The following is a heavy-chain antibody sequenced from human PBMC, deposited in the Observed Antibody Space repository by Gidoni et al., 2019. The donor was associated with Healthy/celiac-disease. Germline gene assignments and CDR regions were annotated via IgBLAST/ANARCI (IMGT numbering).Heavy chain of an antibody. J-gene: IGHJ4*02. D-gene: IGHD2-15*01. Sequence: AASGVTFSSYWMHWVRQAQGKGLVWVSRINSGGRGTDYADAVKGRLTISRDNAKNTLYLQMNSMRAEDTAVYYCARVSIYCSGGSCPFDYWGQGTLVTVSS. CDR2: INSGGRGT. CDR3: ARVSIYCSGGSCPFDY. CDR1: GVTFSSYW. V-gene: IGHV3-74*01.